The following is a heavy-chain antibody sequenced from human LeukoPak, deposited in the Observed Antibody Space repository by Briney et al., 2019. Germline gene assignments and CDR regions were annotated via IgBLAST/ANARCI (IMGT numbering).Heavy chain of an antibody. CDR2: ISRRISTI. Sequence: GGSLRLSCAASGFAFSSYSMNWVRQAPGKGLEWISYISRRISTIYYADSVKGRFIISGDNAKNSLFLQMNSLRDEDTAVYYCARETSSGWYMPLWGQGTLSPSPQ. D-gene: IGHD6-19*01. CDR1: GFAFSSYS. J-gene: IGHJ4*02. CDR3: ARETSSGWYMPL. V-gene: IGHV3-48*02.